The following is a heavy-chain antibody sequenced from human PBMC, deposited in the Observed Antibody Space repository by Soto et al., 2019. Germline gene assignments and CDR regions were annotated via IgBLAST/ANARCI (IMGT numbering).Heavy chain of an antibody. D-gene: IGHD6-13*01. CDR3: TTDIANGRYYYYGMDV. Sequence: EVQLVESGGGLVKPGGSLRLSCAASGFTFSNAWMSWVRQAPGKGLEWVGRIKSKTDGGTTDYAAPVKGRFTISRDDTKNTMYLQMNSLKTEDIAVYDRTTDIANGRYYYYGMDVWGQGTTVTVSS. CDR2: IKSKTDGGTT. V-gene: IGHV3-15*01. J-gene: IGHJ6*02. CDR1: GFTFSNAW.